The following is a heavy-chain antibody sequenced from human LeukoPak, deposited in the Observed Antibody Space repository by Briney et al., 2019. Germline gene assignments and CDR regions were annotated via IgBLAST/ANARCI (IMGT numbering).Heavy chain of an antibody. CDR1: GGSISTTGYY. J-gene: IGHJ4*02. D-gene: IGHD1-26*01. V-gene: IGHV4-39*01. CDR2: IYYSGST. Sequence: SETLSLTCTVSGGSISTTGYYWGWIRQPPGKGLDCIGSIYYSGSTYYNPSLKSRVTISVDTSKNQFSLKLSSVTAADTAVYYCARLGSNYFDYWGQGTLVTVSS. CDR3: ARLGSNYFDY.